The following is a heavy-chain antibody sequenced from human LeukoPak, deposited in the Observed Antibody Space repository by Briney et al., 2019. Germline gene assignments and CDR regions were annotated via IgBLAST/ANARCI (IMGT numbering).Heavy chain of an antibody. Sequence: ASVEVSCKASGYTFTSYGISWVRQAPGQGLEWMGWISAYNRKTNYARSLQGRVTMTTDTSTSTAYMELRSLRSDDTAVYYCARDQLRLGELSTTDYWGQGTLVTVSS. CDR2: ISAYNRKT. J-gene: IGHJ4*02. D-gene: IGHD3-16*02. CDR1: GYTFTSYG. CDR3: ARDQLRLGELSTTDY. V-gene: IGHV1-18*01.